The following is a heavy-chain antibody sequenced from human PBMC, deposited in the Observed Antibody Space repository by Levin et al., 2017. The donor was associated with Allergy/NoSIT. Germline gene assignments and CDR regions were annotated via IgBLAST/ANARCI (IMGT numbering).Heavy chain of an antibody. CDR2: ISSSSTYI. V-gene: IGHV3-21*01. Sequence: LSLTCAASGFTFSGYTLNWVRQAPGKGLEWVSSISSSSTYIYYADSLKGRFTISRDDAKNSLSLQMNSLRAEDTAVYYCASDGSYDTLDIWGQGTMVTVSS. J-gene: IGHJ3*02. CDR3: ASDGSYDTLDI. D-gene: IGHD6-6*01. CDR1: GFTFSGYT.